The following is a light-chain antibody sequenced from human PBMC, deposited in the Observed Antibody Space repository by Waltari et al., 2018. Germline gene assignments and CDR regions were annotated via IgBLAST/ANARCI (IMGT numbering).Light chain of an antibody. CDR3: HVWHPHVDPGV. V-gene: IGLV3-21*04. J-gene: IGLJ1*01. CDR2: YDR. Sequence: SYVVTQPPSVSVAPGEPATITCGGDNIGTYSVPWYKQKEGQAPFLVIFYDRDRPSGIPDRFSGSNSGNTATLTISRVEAGDEARYYCHVWHPHVDPGVFGTGTEVTVL. CDR1: NIGTYS.